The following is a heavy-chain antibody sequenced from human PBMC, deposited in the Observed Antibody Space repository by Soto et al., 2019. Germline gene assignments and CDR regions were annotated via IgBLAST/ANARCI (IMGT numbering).Heavy chain of an antibody. D-gene: IGHD1-26*01. CDR1: GFTFSTYA. CDR3: AREVGAPSGWLDP. J-gene: IGHJ5*02. V-gene: IGHV3-23*01. CDR2: ISASGGLK. Sequence: EVQLLESGGGLVQPGGSLRLSCAASGFTFSTYAMSWVRQAPGKGLEWVSAISASGGLKYYADSVQGRFTVSRDNSKNILYLQMDNLRDEDTALYYCAREVGAPSGWLDPWGQGTQVTVSS.